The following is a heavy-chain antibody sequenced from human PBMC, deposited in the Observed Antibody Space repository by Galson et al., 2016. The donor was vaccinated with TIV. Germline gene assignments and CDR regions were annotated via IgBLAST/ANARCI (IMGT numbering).Heavy chain of an antibody. CDR2: IIPIFNTA. V-gene: IGHV1-69*05. CDR3: ARASHTVVAIDSRGAFDI. Sequence: SVKVSCKASGGTSRSYAISWVRQAPGQGLEWMGGIIPIFNTAKYAQQFQGRVTVTTDESTSTAYMELSSLRVEDTAVYYWARASHTVVAIDSRGAFDIWGQGTVVTVSS. J-gene: IGHJ3*02. D-gene: IGHD2-21*01. CDR1: GGTSRSYA.